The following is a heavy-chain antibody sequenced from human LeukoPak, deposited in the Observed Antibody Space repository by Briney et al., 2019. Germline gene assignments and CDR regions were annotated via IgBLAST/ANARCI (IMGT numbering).Heavy chain of an antibody. D-gene: IGHD2-15*01. CDR3: ARGVYCSGGSCYEDY. Sequence: PSETLSLTCTVSGGSVSSGSYYWSWIRQPPGKGLEWIGYIYYSGSTNYNPSLKSRVTISVDTSKNQFSLRLSSVTAADTAVYYCARGVYCSGGSCYEDYWGQGTLVTVSS. CDR1: GGSVSSGSYY. CDR2: IYYSGST. V-gene: IGHV4-61*01. J-gene: IGHJ4*02.